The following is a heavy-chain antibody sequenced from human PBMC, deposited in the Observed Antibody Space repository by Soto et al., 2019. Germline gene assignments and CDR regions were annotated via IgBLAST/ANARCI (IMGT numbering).Heavy chain of an antibody. V-gene: IGHV3-23*01. CDR1: GFTFSNYA. CDR3: AKRDSSGWYYFDS. D-gene: IGHD6-19*01. Sequence: EVQLLESGGGLVQPGGSLRLSCAASGFTFSNYAMSWVRQAPGKGPEWVSTVTGNGGSTFYADSVKGRFTISRDNSKNTLFFQMSSLRAEDTALYYCAKRDSSGWYYFDSWGQGTLVTVSS. CDR2: VTGNGGST. J-gene: IGHJ4*02.